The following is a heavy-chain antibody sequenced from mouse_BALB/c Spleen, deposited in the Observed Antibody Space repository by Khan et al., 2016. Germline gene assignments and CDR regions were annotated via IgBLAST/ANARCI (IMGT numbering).Heavy chain of an antibody. Sequence: VQLQQSGPGLVKPSQSLSLTCTVTGYSITSDYAWNWIRQFPGNKLEWMGYITYSGSTTYNPSLKSRISITRDTSKNQFFLQLSSVTTEDTATYYCANMDYWGQGSSVTVSS. CDR3: ANMDY. J-gene: IGHJ4*01. CDR2: ITYSGST. V-gene: IGHV3-2*02. CDR1: GYSITSDYA.